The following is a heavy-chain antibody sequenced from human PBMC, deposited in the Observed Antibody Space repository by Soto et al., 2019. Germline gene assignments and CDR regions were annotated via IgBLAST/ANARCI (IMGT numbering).Heavy chain of an antibody. Sequence: QVQMQESGPGLVKPSQTLYLTCSVSGGSIIDSGSFNWNWIRQHPGKGLEWIGYIYYSGSTYYNRSLKSRATISLDTSKNQFSLKLTSVTAADTAIYYCARGEVVASNWFDPWGQGTLVTVSS. J-gene: IGHJ5*02. CDR3: ARGEVVASNWFDP. D-gene: IGHD2-15*01. V-gene: IGHV4-31*03. CDR1: GGSIIDSGSFN. CDR2: IYYSGST.